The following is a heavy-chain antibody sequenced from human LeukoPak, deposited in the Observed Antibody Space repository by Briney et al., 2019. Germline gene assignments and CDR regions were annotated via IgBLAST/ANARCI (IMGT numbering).Heavy chain of an antibody. J-gene: IGHJ4*02. D-gene: IGHD4-17*01. CDR3: TRRPLMTLTTSGYFDY. CDR2: AYYSGGT. Sequence: SETLSLTCTVSGGSISSNNCYWAWIRQTPGKRLEWIGSAYYSGGTYYNPSLESRVTISVGTSKNQFSLKVSSVTAADTAVYYCTRRPLMTLTTSGYFDYWGQGTLVTVSS. V-gene: IGHV4-39*01. CDR1: GGSISSNNCY.